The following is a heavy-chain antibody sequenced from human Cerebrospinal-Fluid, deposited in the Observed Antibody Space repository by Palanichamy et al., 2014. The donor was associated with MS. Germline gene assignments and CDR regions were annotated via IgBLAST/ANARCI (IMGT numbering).Heavy chain of an antibody. D-gene: IGHD5-18*01. Sequence: QVQLQESGPGLVKPSETLSLTCTVSGGSMSSFYWTWVRQPPGKGLEWIGHIFYTGNTNYNPSLKSRVAISIDTSKNQLSLKVRSVTAADTAVYYCARASFRYSSISDWGQGILVTVSA. J-gene: IGHJ4*02. V-gene: IGHV4-59*08. CDR2: IFYTGNT. CDR3: ARASFRYSSISD. CDR1: GGSMSSFY.